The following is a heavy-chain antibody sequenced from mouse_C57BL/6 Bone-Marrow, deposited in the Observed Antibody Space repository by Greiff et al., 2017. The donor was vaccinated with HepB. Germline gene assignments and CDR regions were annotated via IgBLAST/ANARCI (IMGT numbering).Heavy chain of an antibody. Sequence: EVHLVESGGGLVQPGGSLKLSCAASGFTFSDYYMYWVRQTPEKRLEWVAYISNGGGSTYYPDTVKGRFTISRDNAKNTLYLQMSRLKSEDTAMYYCASHYYGRAYWGQGTTLTVSS. CDR3: ASHYYGRAY. CDR1: GFTFSDYY. J-gene: IGHJ2*01. D-gene: IGHD1-1*01. V-gene: IGHV5-12*01. CDR2: ISNGGGST.